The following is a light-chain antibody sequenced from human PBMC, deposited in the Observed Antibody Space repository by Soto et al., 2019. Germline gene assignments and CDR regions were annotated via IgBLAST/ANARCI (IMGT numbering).Light chain of an antibody. CDR1: QSFTNSQ. CDR2: GAS. CDR3: QQYASSPRT. V-gene: IGKV3-20*01. Sequence: EIVLTQSPGTLSLSQGERATLFCMASQSFTNSQLAWYHQRPGQAPRVLIFGASRSATGIPDRFSGSGSGTYFTLTISRLEPEDSAVYYCQQYASSPRTFGQGTTVEIK. J-gene: IGKJ1*01.